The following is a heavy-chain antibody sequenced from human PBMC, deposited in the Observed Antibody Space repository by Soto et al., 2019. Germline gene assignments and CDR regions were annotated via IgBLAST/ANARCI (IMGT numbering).Heavy chain of an antibody. CDR3: AREHGYCSSTSCYTARYWYFDL. Sequence: QVQLVESGGGVVQPGRSLRLSCAASGFTFSSYGMHWVRQAPGKGLEWVAVIWYDGSNKYYADSVKGRFTISRDNSKNTLYLQMNSLRAEDTAVYYCAREHGYCSSTSCYTARYWYFDLWGRGTLVTVSS. CDR2: IWYDGSNK. CDR1: GFTFSSYG. J-gene: IGHJ2*01. D-gene: IGHD2-2*02. V-gene: IGHV3-33*01.